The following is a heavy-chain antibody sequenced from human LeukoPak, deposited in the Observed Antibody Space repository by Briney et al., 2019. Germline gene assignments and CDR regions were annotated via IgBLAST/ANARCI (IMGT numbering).Heavy chain of an antibody. J-gene: IGHJ3*02. CDR3: PTRTPGHIVPTEAFDI. CDR2: IYHSGNT. CDR1: GGSLCSSNC. D-gene: IGHD2-8*01. V-gene: IGHV4-4*02. Sequence: SETLCLSCAVSGGSLCSSNCWSWVRQPPGKGLEWIAEIYHSGNTNYNPSLRSRVTISIEPSKNQFSLKLTPVTAAAPAVYSCPTRTPGHIVPTEAFDIWCQGALLAVSS.